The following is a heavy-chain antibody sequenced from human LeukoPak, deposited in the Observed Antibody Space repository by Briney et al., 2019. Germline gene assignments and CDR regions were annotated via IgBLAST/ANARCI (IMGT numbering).Heavy chain of an antibody. D-gene: IGHD1-26*01. V-gene: IGHV3-11*04. CDR1: GFTFTEYY. Sequence: PGGSLRLSCAASGFTFTEYYMGWLRQVPGKGLEWVSHISSSGSVKYYAVSVRGRVTIYRDNAKHSVYLQLNSLGVEETAVYYCARARGSYAFDYWGQGTLVTVSS. J-gene: IGHJ4*02. CDR3: ARARGSYAFDY. CDR2: ISSSGSVK.